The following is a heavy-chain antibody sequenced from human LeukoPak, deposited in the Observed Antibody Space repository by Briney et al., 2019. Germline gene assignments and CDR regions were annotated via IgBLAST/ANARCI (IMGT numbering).Heavy chain of an antibody. V-gene: IGHV3-11*06. CDR1: GFTFSDYY. CDR3: ARDYGSGSYLENWFDP. D-gene: IGHD3-10*01. J-gene: IGHJ5*02. CDR2: ISSSSSYT. Sequence: GGSLRLSCAASGFTFSDYYMSWIRQAPGKGLEWVSYISSSSSYTNYADSVKGRFTISRGNAKNSLYLQMNSLRAEDTAVYYCARDYGSGSYLENWFDPWGQGTLVTVSS.